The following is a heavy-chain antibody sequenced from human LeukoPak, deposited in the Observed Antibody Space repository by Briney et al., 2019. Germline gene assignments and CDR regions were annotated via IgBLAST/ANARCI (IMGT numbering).Heavy chain of an antibody. CDR1: GFTFSSYG. CDR2: ISYDGSNQ. D-gene: IGHD6-19*01. CDR3: AKDYGSSGWDPLDY. J-gene: IGHJ4*02. Sequence: GRSLRLSCAASGFTFSSYGMHWVRQAPGKGLEWVAVISYDGSNQYYADSVKGRFTISRGNSKNTLYLQMNSLRAEDTAVYYCAKDYGSSGWDPLDYWGQGTLVTVSS. V-gene: IGHV3-30*18.